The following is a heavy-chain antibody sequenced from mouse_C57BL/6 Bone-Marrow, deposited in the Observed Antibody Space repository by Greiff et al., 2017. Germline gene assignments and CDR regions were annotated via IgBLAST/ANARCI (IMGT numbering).Heavy chain of an antibody. V-gene: IGHV14-4*01. CDR3: ITIYYDYGYAMDY. D-gene: IGHD2-4*01. Sequence: VHVKQSGAELVRPGASVKLSCTASGFNIKDDYMHWVKQRPEQGLEWIGWIDPENGDTEYASKFQGKATITADTSSNTAYLQLSSLTSEDTAVYYCITIYYDYGYAMDYWGQGTSVTVSS. CDR1: GFNIKDDY. J-gene: IGHJ4*01. CDR2: IDPENGDT.